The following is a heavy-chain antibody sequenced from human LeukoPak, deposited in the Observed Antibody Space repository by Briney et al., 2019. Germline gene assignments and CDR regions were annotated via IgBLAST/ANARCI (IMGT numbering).Heavy chain of an antibody. J-gene: IGHJ4*02. Sequence: ASVKVSCKASGGTFSSYAISWVRQAPGQGLEWMGGIIPIFGTANYAQKFQGRVTITTDESTSTAYMELSSLRSEDTAVYYCARGASPYYYDSSGYNYWGQGTLVTVSS. CDR2: IIPIFGTA. CDR3: ARGASPYYYDSSGYNY. D-gene: IGHD3-22*01. CDR1: GGTFSSYA. V-gene: IGHV1-69*05.